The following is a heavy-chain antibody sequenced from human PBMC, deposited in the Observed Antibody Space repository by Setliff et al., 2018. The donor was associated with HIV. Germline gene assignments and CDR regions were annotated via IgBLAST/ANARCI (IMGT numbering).Heavy chain of an antibody. V-gene: IGHV4-59*11. Sequence: PSETLSLTCTVSGASISSHYWSWIRQSPGRELEWIGYIYSTGSTNYNPSLQSRVSISMDASKNKFSLKVTSATSADTAVCYCAKGAGFYGDYTFDYWGQGHLVT. D-gene: IGHD4-17*01. CDR3: AKGAGFYGDYTFDY. CDR1: GASISSHY. CDR2: IYSTGST. J-gene: IGHJ4*02.